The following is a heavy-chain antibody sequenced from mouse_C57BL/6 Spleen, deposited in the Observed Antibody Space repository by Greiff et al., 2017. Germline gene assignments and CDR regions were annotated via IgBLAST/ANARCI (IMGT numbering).Heavy chain of an antibody. CDR2: ISSGSSTI. CDR3: ARADYDGGAWFAY. V-gene: IGHV5-17*01. CDR1: GFTFSDYG. D-gene: IGHD2-4*01. Sequence: VKLVESGGGLVKPGGSLKLSCAASGFTFSDYGMHWVRQAPEKGLEWVAYISSGSSTIYYADTVKGRFTISRDNAKNTLFLQMTSLRSEDTAMYYCARADYDGGAWFAYWGQGTLVTVSA. J-gene: IGHJ3*01.